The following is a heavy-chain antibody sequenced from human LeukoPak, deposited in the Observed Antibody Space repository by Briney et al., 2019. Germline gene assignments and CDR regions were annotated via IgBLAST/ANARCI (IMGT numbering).Heavy chain of an antibody. D-gene: IGHD3-3*01. CDR2: IYTSGTT. J-gene: IGHJ5*02. V-gene: IGHV4-61*02. Sequence: SQTLSLTCTVSGGSISSGSYYWSWIRQTAGKGLEWIGRIYTSGTTNYNPSLKSRVTMSVDTSKNQFSLKLGSVTAADTAVYYCARADYDFWSGYSWGQGTLVTVSS. CDR1: GGSISSGSYY. CDR3: ARADYDFWSGYS.